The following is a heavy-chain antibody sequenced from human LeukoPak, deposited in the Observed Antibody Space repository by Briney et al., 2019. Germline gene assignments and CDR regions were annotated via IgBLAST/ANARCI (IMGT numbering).Heavy chain of an antibody. CDR2: ISWNSGSI. J-gene: IGHJ4*02. V-gene: IGHV3-9*01. CDR1: GFTFDDYA. Sequence: GRSLRLSCAASGFTFDDYAMHWVRQAPGKGLEWVSGISWNSGSIGYADSVKGRFTISRDNAKNSLYLQMDSLRAEDTAIYYCASRIYGDYVFHYWGQGTLVTVSS. CDR3: ASRIYGDYVFHY. D-gene: IGHD4-17*01.